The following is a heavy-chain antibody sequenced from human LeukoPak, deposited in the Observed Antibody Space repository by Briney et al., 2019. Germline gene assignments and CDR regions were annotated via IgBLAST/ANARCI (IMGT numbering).Heavy chain of an antibody. CDR3: ARGSGYDLDYYYYYMDV. D-gene: IGHD5-12*01. Sequence: SETLSLTCTVSGGSISSGSYYWSWIRQPAGKGLEWIGRIYTSGSTNYNPSLKSRVTISVDTSKNQFSLKLSSVTAADTAVYYCARGSGYDLDYYYYYMDVWGKGTTVTISS. CDR1: GGSISSGSYY. V-gene: IGHV4-61*02. CDR2: IYTSGST. J-gene: IGHJ6*03.